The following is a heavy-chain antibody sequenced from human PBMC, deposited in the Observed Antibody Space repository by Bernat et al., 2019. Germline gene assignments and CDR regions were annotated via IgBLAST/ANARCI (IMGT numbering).Heavy chain of an antibody. CDR1: GFTFSSYG. D-gene: IGHD6-13*01. J-gene: IGHJ5*02. V-gene: IGHV3-30*18. CDR3: AKGSSSWYAGWFDP. CDR2: ISYDGSNK. Sequence: QVQLVESGGGVVQPGRSLRLSCAASGFTFSSYGMHWVRQAPGKGLEWVAVISYDGSNKYYADSVKGRFTISSDNSKNTLYLQMNSLRAEDTAVYYCAKGSSSWYAGWFDPWGQGTLVTVSS.